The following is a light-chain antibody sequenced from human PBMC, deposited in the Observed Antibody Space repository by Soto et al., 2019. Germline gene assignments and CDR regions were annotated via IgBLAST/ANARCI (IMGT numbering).Light chain of an antibody. CDR1: QSVSSSY. CDR2: GAS. J-gene: IGKJ4*01. V-gene: IGKV3-20*01. CDR3: QQYGSSPPLT. Sequence: EIVLTQSPGPLSLSPGERATLSCRASQSVSSSYLAWYQQKPGQAPRLLIYGASSRATGIPDRFSGSGSGTDFTLTICRLEPEDFAVYYCQQYGSSPPLTFGGGTKVDIK.